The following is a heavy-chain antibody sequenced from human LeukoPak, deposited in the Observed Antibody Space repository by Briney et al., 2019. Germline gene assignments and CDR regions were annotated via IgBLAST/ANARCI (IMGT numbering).Heavy chain of an antibody. CDR1: GFTFSDYY. Sequence: GGSLRLSCAASGFTFSDYYMSWIRQAPGKGLEWVPYISSSDSTIYYADSVKGRFTISRDNAKNSLYLQMNSLRAEDTAVYYCARDDFWSGYYIYDWGQGTLVTVSS. D-gene: IGHD3-3*01. V-gene: IGHV3-11*01. J-gene: IGHJ4*02. CDR2: ISSSDSTI. CDR3: ARDDFWSGYYIYD.